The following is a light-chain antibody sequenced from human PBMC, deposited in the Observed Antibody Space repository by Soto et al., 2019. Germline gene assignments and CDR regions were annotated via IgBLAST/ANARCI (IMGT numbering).Light chain of an antibody. CDR2: NVN. Sequence: QSVLTQPASVSGSPGQSITISCTGTSGDIGFYNYVSWYQQHPGKAPKLIIYNVNNRPSGVSDRFSGSKSGNTASLTISGLQAEDGAYYYCTSFTGRSTLLIFGGGTKLTVL. CDR1: SGDIGFYNY. J-gene: IGLJ2*01. V-gene: IGLV2-14*01. CDR3: TSFTGRSTLLI.